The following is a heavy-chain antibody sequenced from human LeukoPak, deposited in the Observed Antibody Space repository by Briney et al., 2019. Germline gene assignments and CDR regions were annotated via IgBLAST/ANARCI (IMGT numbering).Heavy chain of an antibody. CDR1: GFTVSSNY. Sequence: PGGSLRLSCAASGFTVSSNYMSWVRQAPGKGLEWVSVIYSGGSTYYADSVKGRFTISRDNSKNTLYLQMNSLRAEDTAVYYCARITYYDFWSGSYPDYYYYGMDVWGQGTTVTVSS. V-gene: IGHV3-66*01. D-gene: IGHD3-3*01. CDR3: ARITYYDFWSGSYPDYYYYGMDV. CDR2: IYSGGST. J-gene: IGHJ6*02.